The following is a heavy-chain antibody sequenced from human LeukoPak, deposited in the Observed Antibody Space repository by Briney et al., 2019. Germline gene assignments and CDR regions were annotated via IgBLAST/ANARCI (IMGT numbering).Heavy chain of an antibody. CDR3: ARGIGFQEGWFDP. J-gene: IGHJ5*02. CDR2: IYHSGST. CDR1: GGSISSGGYS. Sequence: SETLSLTCAVSGGSISSGGYSWSWIRQPPGKGLEWIGYIYHSGSTYYNPSLKSRVTISVDRFKNQFSLKLSSVTAADTAVYYCARGIGFQEGWFDPWGQGTLVTVSS. D-gene: IGHD6-25*01. V-gene: IGHV4-30-2*01.